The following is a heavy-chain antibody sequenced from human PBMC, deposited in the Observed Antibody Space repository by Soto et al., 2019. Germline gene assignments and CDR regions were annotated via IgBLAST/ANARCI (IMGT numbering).Heavy chain of an antibody. J-gene: IGHJ5*02. CDR3: ARDAKYSSGLGGFDP. V-gene: IGHV1-18*04. CDR1: GYTFTSYG. Sequence: ASVKVSCKASGYTFTSYGISWVRQAPGQGLEWMGWISAYNGNTNYAQKLQGRVTMTTDTSTSTAYMELRSLRSDDTAVYYCARDAKYSSGLGGFDPWGQGTLVTVSS. CDR2: ISAYNGNT. D-gene: IGHD3-22*01.